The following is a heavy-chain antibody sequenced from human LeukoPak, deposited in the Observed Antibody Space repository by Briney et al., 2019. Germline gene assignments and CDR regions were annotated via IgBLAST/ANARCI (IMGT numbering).Heavy chain of an antibody. D-gene: IGHD2-8*02. CDR1: GFTFSSYG. V-gene: IGHV3-30*02. Sequence: GGSLRLSCAASGFTFSSYGMHWVRQAPGKGLVWVAFIRYDGSNKYYADSVKGRFTISRDNSKNTLYLQMNSLRAEDTAVYYCAKVVRYDYYYYMDVWGKGTTVTVSS. J-gene: IGHJ6*03. CDR2: IRYDGSNK. CDR3: AKVVRYDYYYYMDV.